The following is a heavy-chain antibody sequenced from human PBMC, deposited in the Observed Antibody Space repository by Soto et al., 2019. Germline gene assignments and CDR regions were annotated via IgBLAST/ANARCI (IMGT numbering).Heavy chain of an antibody. J-gene: IGHJ5*02. CDR2: MNPNSGNT. V-gene: IGHV1-8*01. D-gene: IGHD2-2*01. Sequence: ASVKVSCKASGYTFXSYDINWVRQATGQGLEWMGWMNPNSGNTGYAQKFQGRVTMTRNTSTSTAYMELSSLRSEDTAVYYCAGVRQLLSTWVDPWGQGTLVTVSS. CDR1: GYTFXSYD. CDR3: AGVRQLLSTWVDP.